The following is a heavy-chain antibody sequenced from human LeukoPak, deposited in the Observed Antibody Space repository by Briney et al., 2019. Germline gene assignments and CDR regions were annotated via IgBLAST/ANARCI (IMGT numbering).Heavy chain of an antibody. CDR1: GGTFSSYA. Sequence: GASVKVSCKASGGTFSSYAISWVRQAPGQGLEWMGGIIPIFGTANYAQKFQGRVTITADESTSTAYMELSSLRSEDTAVYYCARQTHDYSNYHFDYWGQGTLVTVSS. D-gene: IGHD4-11*01. CDR3: ARQTHDYSNYHFDY. J-gene: IGHJ4*02. CDR2: IIPIFGTA. V-gene: IGHV1-69*13.